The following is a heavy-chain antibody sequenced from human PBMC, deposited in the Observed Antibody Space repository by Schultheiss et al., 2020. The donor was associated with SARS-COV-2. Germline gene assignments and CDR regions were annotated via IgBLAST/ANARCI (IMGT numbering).Heavy chain of an antibody. Sequence: ESLKISCTVSGGSVSSASYYWSWIRQPPGKGLEWIGYIYYSGSTNYSPSLRSRVTISVDTSKNQFSLKLTSVTAADTAVYYCARVDYHDRSGYRIKWFDPWGPGTLVTVSS. V-gene: IGHV4-61*01. CDR3: ARVDYHDRSGYRIKWFDP. J-gene: IGHJ5*02. CDR2: IYYSGST. D-gene: IGHD3-22*01. CDR1: GGSVSSASYY.